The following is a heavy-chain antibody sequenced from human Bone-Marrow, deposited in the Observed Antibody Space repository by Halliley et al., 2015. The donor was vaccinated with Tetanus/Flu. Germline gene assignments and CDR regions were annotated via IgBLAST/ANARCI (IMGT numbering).Heavy chain of an antibody. Sequence: GRGLQWVPSISSRSSYKDYADSVKGRFTVSRDNAKNTLYLEMKSLGVDDTAIYFCARGHFTYDSWGQGTLVTVSS. V-gene: IGHV3-21*04. CDR3: ARGHFTYDS. J-gene: IGHJ4*02. CDR2: ISSRSSYK.